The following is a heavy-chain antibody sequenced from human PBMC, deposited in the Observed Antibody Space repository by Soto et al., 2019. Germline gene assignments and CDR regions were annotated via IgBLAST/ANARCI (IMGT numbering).Heavy chain of an antibody. CDR3: SREGALLYGGNPDYYYTVGV. V-gene: IGHV4-61*01. CDR2: IYYSGDT. CDR1: GGSISSSSYY. D-gene: IGHD4-17*01. J-gene: IGHJ6*02. Sequence: SETLSLTCTVSGGSISSSSYYWSWIRQPPGKGLEWIGYIYYSGDTNYNPSLKSRVIISVDTSKNQFSLKLSSVTAADTAVYYFSREGALLYGGNPDYYYTVGVWGQGTTVTVSS.